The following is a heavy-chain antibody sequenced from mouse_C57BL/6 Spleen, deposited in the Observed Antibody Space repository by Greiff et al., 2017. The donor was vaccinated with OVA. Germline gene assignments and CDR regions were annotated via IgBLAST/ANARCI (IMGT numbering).Heavy chain of an antibody. D-gene: IGHD2-1*01. CDR2: IYPGSGST. CDR1: GYTFTSYW. Sequence: QVQLQQPGAELVKPGASVKMSCKASGYTFTSYWITWVKQRPGQGLEWIGDIYPGSGSTNYNEKFKSKATLTVDTSSSTAYMQLSSLTSEDSAVYYCARSYYGNSYVDYWGQGTSVTVSS. V-gene: IGHV1-55*01. J-gene: IGHJ4*01. CDR3: ARSYYGNSYVDY.